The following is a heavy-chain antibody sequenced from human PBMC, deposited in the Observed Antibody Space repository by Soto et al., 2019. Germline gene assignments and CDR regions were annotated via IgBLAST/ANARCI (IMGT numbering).Heavy chain of an antibody. CDR3: ARFFDWLLLARGWFDP. V-gene: IGHV4-39*01. D-gene: IGHD3-9*01. CDR2: IYYSGST. J-gene: IGHJ5*02. Sequence: PSETLSLTCTVSGGSISSSSYYWGWIRQPPGKGLEWIGSIYYSGSTYYNPSLKSRVTISVDTSKNQFSLKLSSVTAADTAVYYCARFFDWLLLARGWFDPWGQGTLVTVSS. CDR1: GGSISSSSYY.